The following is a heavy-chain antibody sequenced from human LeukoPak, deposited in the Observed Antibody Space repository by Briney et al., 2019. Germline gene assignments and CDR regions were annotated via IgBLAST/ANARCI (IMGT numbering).Heavy chain of an antibody. CDR1: GYTFTSYG. D-gene: IGHD3-22*01. CDR2: ISAYNGNT. CDR3: ARDHYYDSSGYPKPDAFDI. V-gene: IGHV1-18*01. Sequence: ASVKVSCKASGYTFTSYGISWVRQAPGQGLVWMGWISAYNGNTNYAQKLQGRVTMTTDTSTSTAYMELRSLRSDDTAVYYCARDHYYDSSGYPKPDAFDIWGQGTMVTVSS. J-gene: IGHJ3*02.